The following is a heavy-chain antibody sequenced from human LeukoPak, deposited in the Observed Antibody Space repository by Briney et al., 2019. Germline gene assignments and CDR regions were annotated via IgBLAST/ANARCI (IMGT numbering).Heavy chain of an antibody. D-gene: IGHD6-13*01. CDR1: GFTFSSYS. CDR2: ISGSGGTT. J-gene: IGHJ4*02. V-gene: IGHV3-23*01. Sequence: GGSLRLSCAASGFTFSSYSMSWVRQAPGKGLEWVSGISGSGGTTYYADSVKGRFTISRDISKNTVYLQMNSLRVEDTAVYFCARGAATGPTLGLDYWGQGTLVTVSS. CDR3: ARGAATGPTLGLDY.